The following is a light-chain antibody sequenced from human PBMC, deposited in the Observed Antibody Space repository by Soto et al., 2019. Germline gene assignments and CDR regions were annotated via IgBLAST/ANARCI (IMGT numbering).Light chain of an antibody. Sequence: DIQMTQSPSTLSGSLGDRFTITCLASQSISSWLAWYQQKPGKAPKLLIYKASTLKSGVPSRFSGSGSGTEFTLTTSSLQSEDFAVYYCQQYNNWPPITFGQGTRLEIK. CDR1: QSISSW. V-gene: IGKV1-5*03. J-gene: IGKJ5*01. CDR2: KAS. CDR3: QQYNNWPPIT.